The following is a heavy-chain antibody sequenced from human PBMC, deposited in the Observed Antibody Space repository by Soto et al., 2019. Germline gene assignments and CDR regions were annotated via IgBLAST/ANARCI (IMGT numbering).Heavy chain of an antibody. CDR2: FDPEDGET. V-gene: IGHV1-24*01. J-gene: IGHJ5*02. Sequence: GXSVKVSCKVSGYTLTELSMHWVRQAPGKGLEWMGGFDPEDGETIYAQKFQGRVTMTEDTSTDTAYMELSSLRSEDTAVYYCAKAGRWFGGNWFDPWGQGTLVTVSS. CDR1: GYTLTELS. CDR3: AKAGRWFGGNWFDP. D-gene: IGHD3-10*01.